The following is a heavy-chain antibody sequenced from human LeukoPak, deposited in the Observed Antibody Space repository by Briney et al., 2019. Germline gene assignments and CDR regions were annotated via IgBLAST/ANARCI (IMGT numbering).Heavy chain of an antibody. D-gene: IGHD6-13*01. V-gene: IGHV3-21*01. J-gene: IGHJ4*02. CDR1: GFTFSSYS. CDR2: ISSSGSYI. CDR3: ARDGGSSWYFDY. Sequence: GGSLRLSCAASGFTFSSYSMNWVRQAPGKGLEWVSSISSSGSYIYYADSVRGRFTISRDNAKNSLHLQMNSLRAEDTAVYYCARDGGSSWYFDYWGQGTLATVSS.